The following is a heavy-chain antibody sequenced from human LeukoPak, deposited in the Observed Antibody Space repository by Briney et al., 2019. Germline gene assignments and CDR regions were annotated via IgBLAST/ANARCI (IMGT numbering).Heavy chain of an antibody. Sequence: PGGSLRLSCAASGFMFSNYDMHWVRQAPGKGLEYVSHISTNGGSTYYAISVKGRFTISRDNSKNTLYLQMGSLRAEDMAVYYFARGRGYIYGYHYWGERTLVTVSS. CDR1: GFMFSNYD. J-gene: IGHJ4*02. D-gene: IGHD5-18*01. V-gene: IGHV3-64*01. CDR3: ARGRGYIYGYHY. CDR2: ISTNGGST.